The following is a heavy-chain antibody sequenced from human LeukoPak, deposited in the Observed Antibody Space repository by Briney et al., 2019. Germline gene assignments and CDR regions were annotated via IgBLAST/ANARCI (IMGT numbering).Heavy chain of an antibody. D-gene: IGHD6-13*01. CDR1: GVTFSTYG. V-gene: IGHV3-30*02. J-gene: IGHJ4*02. CDR2: ICYDGSNK. CDR3: AKDYSSSSDYFDF. Sequence: GGSLRLSCAVSGVTFSTYGMHWVRQAPGKGLEWVAFICYDGSNKYYADSVKGRFTISRDNSKHTLYLEMNSLRPEDTALYCCAKDYSSSSDYFDFWGQGTLVTVSS.